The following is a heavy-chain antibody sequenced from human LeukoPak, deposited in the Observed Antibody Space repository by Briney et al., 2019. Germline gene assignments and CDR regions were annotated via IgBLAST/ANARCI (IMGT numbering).Heavy chain of an antibody. Sequence: GGSLRLSCAASGFTVSSNYMSWVRQAPGKGLEWVSVIYSGGSTYYADSVKGRFTISRDNSKNTLYLQMNSLRAEDTAVYYCARACCGGDCYFPYYFDYWGQGNLVTVSS. CDR2: IYSGGST. V-gene: IGHV3-66*01. J-gene: IGHJ4*02. CDR1: GFTVSSNY. D-gene: IGHD2-21*02. CDR3: ARACCGGDCYFPYYFDY.